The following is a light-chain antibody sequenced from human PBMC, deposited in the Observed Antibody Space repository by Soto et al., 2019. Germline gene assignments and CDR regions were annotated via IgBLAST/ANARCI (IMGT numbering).Light chain of an antibody. CDR2: GAF. CDR3: QQYGNSIPIT. J-gene: IGKJ5*01. Sequence: EIVLMQSPGTLSLSPGERATLSCRPRQSVSTSFLAWYQQKPGQAPRLLIYGAFSRATGIPDRFSGSGSGTDFTLTISRLEPEDFAVYYCQQYGNSIPITFGQGTRLENK. V-gene: IGKV3-20*01. CDR1: QSVSTSF.